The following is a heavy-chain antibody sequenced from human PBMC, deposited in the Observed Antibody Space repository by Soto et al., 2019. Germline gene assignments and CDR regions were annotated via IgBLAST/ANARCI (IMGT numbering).Heavy chain of an antibody. CDR3: ARDKDRQQIGGNYYDGMDV. CDR1: GGTFGNSA. CDR2: IQPIFATP. D-gene: IGHD1-26*01. Sequence: QVQLVQSGAEVKKPGSSVTVFCKASGGTFGNSAISWVRQAAGQWLEWMGGIQPIFATPDYAQKFEGRVTITVDESTRTAYMELTSLRSEDTAVYYCARDKDRQQIGGNYYDGMDVWGQGTTVTV. J-gene: IGHJ6*02. V-gene: IGHV1-69*12.